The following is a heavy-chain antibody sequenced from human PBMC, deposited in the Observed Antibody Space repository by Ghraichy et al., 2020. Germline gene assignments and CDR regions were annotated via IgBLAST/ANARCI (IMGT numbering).Heavy chain of an antibody. CDR3: ARDSFSGELSSCGGDCYSPAFDI. Sequence: SETLSLTCTVSGGSISSYYWSWIRQPPGKGLEWIGYIYYSGSTNYNPSLESRVTISLDTSKNQFSLKLSSVTAADTAVYYCARDSFSGELSSCGGDCYSPAFDIWGQGTMVTVFS. V-gene: IGHV4-59*01. D-gene: IGHD2-21*01. J-gene: IGHJ3*02. CDR1: GGSISSYY. CDR2: IYYSGST.